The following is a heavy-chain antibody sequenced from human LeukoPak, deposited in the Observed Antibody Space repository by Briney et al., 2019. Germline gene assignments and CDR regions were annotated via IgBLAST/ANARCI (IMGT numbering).Heavy chain of an antibody. CDR2: IKSKTDGGTT. J-gene: IGHJ6*03. CDR1: GFTFSNAW. D-gene: IGHD4-17*01. V-gene: IGHV3-15*01. CDR3: TTGLGDYNYYYYYMDV. Sequence: GGSLRLSCAASGFTFSNAWMSWVRQAPGKGLEWVGRIKSKTDGGTTDYAAPVKGRFTISRDDSKNTLYLQMNSLKTEDTAVYYCTTGLGDYNYYYYYMDVWGKGTTVTISS.